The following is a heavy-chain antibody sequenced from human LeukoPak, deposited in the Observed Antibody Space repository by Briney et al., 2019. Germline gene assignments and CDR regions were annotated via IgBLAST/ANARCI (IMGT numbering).Heavy chain of an antibody. CDR2: ISAYNGNT. D-gene: IGHD6-19*01. V-gene: IGHV1-18*01. CDR3: ARFGLGKHIEVAGIPFDI. J-gene: IGHJ3*02. CDR1: RYTFTSYG. Sequence: ASVKVSCKASRYTFTSYGIRWVRQAPGHGLEWMGWISAYNGNTNYAQKLQGRVTMTTDTSTSTAYMELRSLRSDDTAVYYCARFGLGKHIEVAGIPFDIWGQGTMVTVSS.